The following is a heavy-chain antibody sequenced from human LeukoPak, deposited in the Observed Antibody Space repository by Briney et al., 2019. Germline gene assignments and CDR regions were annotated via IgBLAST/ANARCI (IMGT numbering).Heavy chain of an antibody. D-gene: IGHD2-8*01. CDR1: GVSLTDYY. J-gene: IGHJ5*02. V-gene: IGHV4-34*01. CDR2: VSPDGYD. CDR3: ARIRCVSGPEICYNH. Sequence: SETLSLTCAVSGVSLTDYYWSWIRQSPGKGLGWIGEVSPDGYDKYNPSLKSRVSISVDRSENQLSLSLSSVTAADTAIYYCARIRCVSGPEICYNHWAQGSLITVSS.